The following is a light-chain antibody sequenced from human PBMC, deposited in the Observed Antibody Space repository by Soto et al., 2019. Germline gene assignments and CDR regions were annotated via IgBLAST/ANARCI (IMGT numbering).Light chain of an antibody. CDR3: QQYNSYGT. CDR2: DAS. J-gene: IGKJ1*01. CDR1: QGIRKD. V-gene: IGKV1-5*01. Sequence: DIQMTQSPSSLSASVGDRVTITCRASQGIRKDLAWYQQKPGKAPKLLIYDASTLESGVPSRFSGSGSGTEFTLTISSLQPDDFATYYCQQYNSYGTFGQGTKV.